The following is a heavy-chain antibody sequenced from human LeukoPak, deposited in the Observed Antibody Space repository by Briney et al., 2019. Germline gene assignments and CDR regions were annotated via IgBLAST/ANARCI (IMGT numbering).Heavy chain of an antibody. J-gene: IGHJ4*02. CDR1: GFTFSSYA. D-gene: IGHD6-19*01. Sequence: GGSLRLSCAASGFTFSSYAMSWVRQAPGKGLEWVSTISGSGGSTYYADSVKGRFTISRDSSKNTLYLQMNSLRVEDTVLYYCAKLYSSGWRGYFDYWGQGTLVTVSS. CDR3: AKLYSSGWRGYFDY. CDR2: ISGSGGST. V-gene: IGHV3-23*01.